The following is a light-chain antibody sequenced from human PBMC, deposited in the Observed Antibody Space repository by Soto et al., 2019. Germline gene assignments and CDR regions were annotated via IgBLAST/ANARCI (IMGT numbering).Light chain of an antibody. Sequence: EIVMTQSPATLSVSPGERATLSCRASQSVSSNLAWYQQKPGQAPRLLIYGASTRATGIPARFSGSGSGTEFTLTISSLQSEDFAVYYCQQYNNWPLPFGQGAKLDI. CDR3: QQYNNWPLP. CDR2: GAS. CDR1: QSVSSN. V-gene: IGKV3-15*01. J-gene: IGKJ1*01.